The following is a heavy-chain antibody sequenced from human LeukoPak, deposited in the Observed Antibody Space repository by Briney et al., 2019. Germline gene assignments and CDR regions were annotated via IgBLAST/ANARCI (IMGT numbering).Heavy chain of an antibody. Sequence: PGGSLRLSCAASGFTFRAYAMSWVRQAPGKGLECVSAISGSGGSTYYADSVKGRFTISRDNSKSTLHLQMNSLRAEDTAVYHCATGYCSSTSCYYALDFWGQGTLVTVS. CDR2: ISGSGGST. CDR3: ATGYCSSTSCYYALDF. CDR1: GFTFRAYA. J-gene: IGHJ4*02. D-gene: IGHD2-2*03. V-gene: IGHV3-23*01.